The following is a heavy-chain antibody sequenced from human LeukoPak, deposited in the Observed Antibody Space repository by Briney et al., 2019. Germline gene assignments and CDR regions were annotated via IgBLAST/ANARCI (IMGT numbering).Heavy chain of an antibody. CDR3: TRGEADVTAPHS. Sequence: GGSLRLSCAASGNYWMHWVRQAPGKGLVWVSHVNSDGSWTSHADSVKGRFTISRDNSANTLSLQMNSLRAEDTAMYYCTRGEADVTAPHSWGQGTLVTVSS. V-gene: IGHV3-74*01. J-gene: IGHJ1*01. CDR1: GNYW. D-gene: IGHD2-21*02. CDR2: VNSDGSWT.